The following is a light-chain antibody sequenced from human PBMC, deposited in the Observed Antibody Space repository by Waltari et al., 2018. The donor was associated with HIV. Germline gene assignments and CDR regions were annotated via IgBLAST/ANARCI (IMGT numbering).Light chain of an antibody. J-gene: IGKJ3*01. CDR2: AAS. CDR1: QSVPANY. CDR3: QQYGSSLFT. Sequence: EIVFTQSPGTLSFSPGERVTLSCRASQSVPANYVAWYQQKPAQAPRLRIYAASSRAPGIPDRFSGGGSGTDFTLTINSLEPEDFAVYFYQQYGSSLFTFGPGTKVDLK. V-gene: IGKV3-20*01.